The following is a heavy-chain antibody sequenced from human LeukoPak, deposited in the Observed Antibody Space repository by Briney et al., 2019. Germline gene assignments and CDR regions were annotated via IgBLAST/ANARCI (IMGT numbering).Heavy chain of an antibody. CDR3: AADQFWSGFYYMDV. V-gene: IGHV1-58*01. J-gene: IGHJ6*03. Sequence: GASVKVSCKASGFTFTSSAVQWVRQARGQRLEWIGWIVVGSGNTNYAQKFQERVTITRDMSTSTAYMELSSLRSEDTAVYYCAADQFWSGFYYMDVWXKGTTVTVSS. CDR1: GFTFTSSA. CDR2: IVVGSGNT. D-gene: IGHD3-3*01.